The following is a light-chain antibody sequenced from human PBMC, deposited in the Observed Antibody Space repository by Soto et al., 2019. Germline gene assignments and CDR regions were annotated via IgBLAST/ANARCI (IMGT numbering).Light chain of an antibody. CDR1: QSVSSS. CDR2: SAS. CDR3: KQYNNWLRT. Sequence: EIVMMQSPTTLSVSPGERATLSRRASQSVSSSLAWYQQKAGQAPRLLIYSASTRATGIPARFSGSGSGTEFTLTISSLQPEDSAVYYCKQYNNWLRTFGQGTKV. V-gene: IGKV3-15*01. J-gene: IGKJ1*01.